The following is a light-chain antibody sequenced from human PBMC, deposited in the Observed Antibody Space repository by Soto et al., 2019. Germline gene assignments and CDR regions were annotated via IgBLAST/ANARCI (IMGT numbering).Light chain of an antibody. Sequence: EIVMTQSPASLSVSPGETATLSCRASQRVGVNLAWYQQKPGQAPRLLIYHASTRATGVPARFSGSGSGTDFTLTISILQSEDIAFFYCQQYDSWPRTFGQGTKVEIK. CDR1: QRVGVN. CDR3: QQYDSWPRT. V-gene: IGKV3-15*01. J-gene: IGKJ1*01. CDR2: HAS.